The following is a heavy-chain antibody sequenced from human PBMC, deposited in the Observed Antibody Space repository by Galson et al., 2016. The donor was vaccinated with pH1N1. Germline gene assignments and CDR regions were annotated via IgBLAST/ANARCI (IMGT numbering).Heavy chain of an antibody. CDR2: IWYDGISK. J-gene: IGHJ6*02. CDR3: ARVSPLFGEAMDV. D-gene: IGHD3-3*01. V-gene: IGHV3-33*01. Sequence: SLRLSCATSGFTFSSHGMHWVRQAPGKGLEWVAVIWYDGISKDYGDSGEGRFTISRDNSKSTLYLQMNSLRVEDTAVYYCARVSPLFGEAMDVWGQGTTVIVSS. CDR1: GFTFSSHG.